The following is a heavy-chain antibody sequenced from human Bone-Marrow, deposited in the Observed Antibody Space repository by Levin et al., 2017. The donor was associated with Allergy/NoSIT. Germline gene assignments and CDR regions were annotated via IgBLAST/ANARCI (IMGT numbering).Heavy chain of an antibody. V-gene: IGHV3-30-3*01. D-gene: IGHD4-17*01. CDR2: ISYDGSNK. J-gene: IGHJ4*02. Sequence: LSLTCAASGFTFSSYAMHWVRQAPGKGLEWVAVISYDGSNKYYADSVKGRFTISRDNSKNTLYLQMNSLRAEDTAVYYCARDQGYGDYLIYDYWGQGTLVTVSS. CDR1: GFTFSSYA. CDR3: ARDQGYGDYLIYDY.